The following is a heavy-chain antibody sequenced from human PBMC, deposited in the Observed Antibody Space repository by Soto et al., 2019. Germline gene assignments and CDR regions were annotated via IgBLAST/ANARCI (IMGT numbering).Heavy chain of an antibody. CDR3: ARGFGGIQNLGWLGYYYYYMEV. D-gene: IGHD3-3*01. CDR1: GYTFTSYD. Sequence: ASVKVSCKASGYTFTSYDINWVRQATGQGLEWMGWMNPNSGNTGYAQKFQGRVTMTRNTSISTAYMELSSLRSEDTAVYYCARGFGGIQNLGWLGYYYYYMEVGGKGTRVPVPS. V-gene: IGHV1-8*01. J-gene: IGHJ6*03. CDR2: MNPNSGNT.